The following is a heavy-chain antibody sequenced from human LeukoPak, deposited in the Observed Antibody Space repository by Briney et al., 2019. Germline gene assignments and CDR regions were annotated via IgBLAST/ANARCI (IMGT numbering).Heavy chain of an antibody. J-gene: IGHJ4*02. V-gene: IGHV3-11*04. CDR2: ISGRGSTI. D-gene: IGHD6-19*01. CDR1: GFTFSDYY. Sequence: GGSLRLSCAASGFTFSDYYMSWIRQAPGKGLEFVSYISGRGSTIYYADSVKGRFTISRDNAKNSLYLQMNSLRAEDTAVYYCASIGVAGNDYWGQGTLVTVSS. CDR3: ASIGVAGNDY.